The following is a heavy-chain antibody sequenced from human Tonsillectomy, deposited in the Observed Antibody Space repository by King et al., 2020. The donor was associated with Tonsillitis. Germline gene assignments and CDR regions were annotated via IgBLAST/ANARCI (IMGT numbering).Heavy chain of an antibody. Sequence: QLQESGPGLVKPSQTLSLTCTVSGGSISRSGYYRSWSRQHPGKGLGWFGYIYYSGSTYYNPSLKSRVTISVDTSKTQFSLKLSSVTAADTAVYYCSRDRPIFGGWYFDLWGRGTLVTVSS. CDR3: SRDRPIFGGWYFDL. D-gene: IGHD3-10*01. CDR2: IYYSGST. V-gene: IGHV4-31*03. J-gene: IGHJ2*01. CDR1: GGSISRSGYY.